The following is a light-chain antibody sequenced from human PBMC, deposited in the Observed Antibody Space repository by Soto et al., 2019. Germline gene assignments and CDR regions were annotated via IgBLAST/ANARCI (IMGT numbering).Light chain of an antibody. Sequence: EIVLTQSPGTLSLSPGERATLSCRASQSVSSSYLAWYQQKPGQAPRLLIYAASSRATGVPDRFSGSGSETDFTLTISRLDHEDFEVYYCQQYGSSTPLTFGGGTKVDIK. CDR3: QQYGSSTPLT. CDR2: AAS. V-gene: IGKV3-20*01. CDR1: QSVSSSY. J-gene: IGKJ4*01.